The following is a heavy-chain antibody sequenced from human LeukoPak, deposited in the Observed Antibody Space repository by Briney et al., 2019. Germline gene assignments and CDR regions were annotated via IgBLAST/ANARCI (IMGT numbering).Heavy chain of an antibody. J-gene: IGHJ4*02. CDR1: GGTFSSYA. CDR3: ARGPQILTMIVVVITSGSDY. CDR2: IIPIFGTA. D-gene: IGHD3-22*01. Sequence: SVKVSCKASGGTFSSYAISWVRQAPGQGLEWMGGIIPIFGTANYAQKFQGRVTMTRDTSISTAYMELSRLRSDDTAVYYCARGPQILTMIVVVITSGSDYWGQGTLVTVSS. V-gene: IGHV1-69*05.